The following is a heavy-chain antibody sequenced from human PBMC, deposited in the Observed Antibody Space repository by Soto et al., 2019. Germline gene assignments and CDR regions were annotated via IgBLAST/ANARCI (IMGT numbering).Heavy chain of an antibody. CDR1: GGSMRSYF. CDR3: ARGLSAFDP. CDR2: IYSSGST. J-gene: IGHJ5*02. Sequence: PSETLSLTCAVSGGSMRSYFWSWIRQRAGKGLEWFGRIYSSGSTSYNHSLKSRVTMSVDTSKNHVSLRLNFMTAAYTAVYYCARGLSAFDPWGQGTLVTVSS. V-gene: IGHV4-4*07. D-gene: IGHD3-16*01.